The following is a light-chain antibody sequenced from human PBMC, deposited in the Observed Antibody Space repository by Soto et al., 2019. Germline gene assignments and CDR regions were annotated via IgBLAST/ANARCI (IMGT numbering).Light chain of an antibody. J-gene: IGLJ1*01. CDR2: LNSDGSH. V-gene: IGLV4-69*01. CDR1: SGHSSYA. CDR3: QTWGTGIHV. Sequence: QSVLTQSRSASASLGASVKLSCTLSSGHSSYAIAWHQQQPEKGPRYLMKLNSDGSHSKGDGIPDRFSGSSSGAERYLTISSLQSEDEADYYCQTWGTGIHVFGTGTKLTVL.